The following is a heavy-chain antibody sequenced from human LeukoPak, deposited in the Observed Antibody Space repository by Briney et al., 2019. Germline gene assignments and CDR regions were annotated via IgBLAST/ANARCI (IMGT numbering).Heavy chain of an antibody. J-gene: IGHJ3*02. CDR1: GGSISSYY. V-gene: IGHV4-59*04. Sequence: SGTLSLTCTVSGGSISSYYWSWIRQPAGKGLEWIGNIYSSGSTSYNPSLKSRVTISVDTSKNQFSLKLSSVTAADTAVYYCARLSVPGIAAAAGAFDIWGQGTMVTVSS. D-gene: IGHD6-13*01. CDR2: IYSSGST. CDR3: ARLSVPGIAAAAGAFDI.